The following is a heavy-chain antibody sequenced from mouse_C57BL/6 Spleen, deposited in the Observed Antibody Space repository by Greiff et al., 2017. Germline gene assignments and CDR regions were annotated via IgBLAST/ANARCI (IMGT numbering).Heavy chain of an antibody. CDR2: IDPETGGT. D-gene: IGHD1-1*01. J-gene: IGHJ1*03. Sequence: QVQLQQSGAELVRPGASVTLSCKASGYTFTDYEMHWVKQTPVHGLEWIGAIDPETGGTAYNQKFKGKAILTADKSSSTAYMELRSLTSEDSAVYYCTRAVYYGPHGYFDVWGTGTTVTVSS. CDR3: TRAVYYGPHGYFDV. CDR1: GYTFTDYE. V-gene: IGHV1-15*01.